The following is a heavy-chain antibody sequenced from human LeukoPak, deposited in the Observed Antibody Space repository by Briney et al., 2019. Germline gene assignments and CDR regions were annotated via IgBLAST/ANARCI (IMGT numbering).Heavy chain of an antibody. D-gene: IGHD4-17*01. CDR1: GGTFSSYA. V-gene: IGHV1-69*04. Sequence: SVKVSCKASGGTFSSYAISWVRQAPGQGLEWMGRIIPILGIANYAQKFQGRVTITADKFTSTAYMELSSLRSEDTAVYYCARGGDYGDYHDYWGQGTLVTVSS. CDR2: IIPILGIA. CDR3: ARGGDYGDYHDY. J-gene: IGHJ4*02.